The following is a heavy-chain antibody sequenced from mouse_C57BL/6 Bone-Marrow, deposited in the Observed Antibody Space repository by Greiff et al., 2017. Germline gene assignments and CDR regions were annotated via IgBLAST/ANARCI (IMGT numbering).Heavy chain of an antibody. J-gene: IGHJ1*03. CDR3: SRQVTTVLATKYFDV. CDR1: GFTFSSYT. V-gene: IGHV5-9*01. D-gene: IGHD1-1*01. Sequence: EVKVVESGGGLVKPGGSLKLSCAASGFTFSSYTMSWVRQTPEKRLQWVAAISGGGGNTYYPDSVKGRFTISRDNDKNILYLQMSSLRSEETALYYCSRQVTTVLATKYFDVWGTGTTGTGSS. CDR2: ISGGGGNT.